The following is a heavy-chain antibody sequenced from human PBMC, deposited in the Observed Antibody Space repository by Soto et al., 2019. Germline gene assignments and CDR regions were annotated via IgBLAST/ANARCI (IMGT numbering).Heavy chain of an antibody. V-gene: IGHV1-8*01. Sequence: QVQLVQSGAEVKKPGASVKVSCKASGYTFTSYDINWVRQATGQGLEWMGWMNPNSGKAGYAQKFQGRVTMTRNTSTSTAYMELSSLRCEDAGVYYCARTLYGDNVDYWGQGTQVTVSS. CDR2: MNPNSGKA. D-gene: IGHD4-17*01. CDR1: GYTFTSYD. CDR3: ARTLYGDNVDY. J-gene: IGHJ4*02.